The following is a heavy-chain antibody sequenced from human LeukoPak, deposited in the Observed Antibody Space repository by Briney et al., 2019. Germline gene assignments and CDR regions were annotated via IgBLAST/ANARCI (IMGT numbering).Heavy chain of an antibody. Sequence: GGSLRLSCVASGFTFSTYWTSWVRQAPGKGLEWVANINQDGSGRYHVDSVKGRITISRDNAKNSLYLQMNSLRAEDTAVYYCARDPDYGDPGPFWDYWGQGTLVTVSS. CDR1: GFTFSTYW. CDR3: ARDPDYGDPGPFWDY. J-gene: IGHJ4*02. CDR2: INQDGSGR. D-gene: IGHD4-17*01. V-gene: IGHV3-7*01.